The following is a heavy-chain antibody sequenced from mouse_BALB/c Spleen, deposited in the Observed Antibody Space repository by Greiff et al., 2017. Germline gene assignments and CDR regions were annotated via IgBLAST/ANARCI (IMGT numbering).Heavy chain of an antibody. Sequence: VKLQQSGAELVRPGVSVKISCKGSGYTFTDYAMHWVKQSHAKSLEWIGVISTYYGDASYNQKFKGKATMTVDKSSSTAYMELARLTSEDSAIYYCARSSYNYFDYWGQGTTLTVSS. CDR3: ARSSYNYFDY. V-gene: IGHV1S137*01. CDR1: GYTFTDYA. J-gene: IGHJ2*01. CDR2: ISTYYGDA. D-gene: IGHD1-1*01.